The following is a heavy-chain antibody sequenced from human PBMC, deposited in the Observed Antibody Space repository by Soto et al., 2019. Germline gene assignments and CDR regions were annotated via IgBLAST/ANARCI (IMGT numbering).Heavy chain of an antibody. CDR2: ISDDGRNY. Sequence: QVQLVESGGDVVQPGRSLRLSCEASGFTFTSYAMHWVRQAPGKGLEWVAVISDDGRNYYYADSVKGRFTISRDNSKNTLFLQMNSLRAEDTAVYYCAKVHWNLLVYYFDYWGQGTLVTVSS. J-gene: IGHJ4*02. CDR1: GFTFTSYA. D-gene: IGHD1-7*01. CDR3: AKVHWNLLVYYFDY. V-gene: IGHV3-30*18.